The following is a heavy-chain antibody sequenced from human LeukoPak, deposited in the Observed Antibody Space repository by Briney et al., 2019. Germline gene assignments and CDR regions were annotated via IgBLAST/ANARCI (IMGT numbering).Heavy chain of an antibody. CDR2: ISSSSSYI. CDR3: ARGGYCGGDCYSY. V-gene: IGHV3-21*01. D-gene: IGHD2-21*02. J-gene: IGHJ4*02. CDR1: GFTFSSYS. Sequence: GGSLRLSCAASGFTFSSYSMNWVRQAPGKGLEWVSSISSSSSYIYYADSVKGRFTISRDNAKNSLYLQMNSLRAEDTAVYYCARGGYCGGDCYSYWGQGTLVTVSS.